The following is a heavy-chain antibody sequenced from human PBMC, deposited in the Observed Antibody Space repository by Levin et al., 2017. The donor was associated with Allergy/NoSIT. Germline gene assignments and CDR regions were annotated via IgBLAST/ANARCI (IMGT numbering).Heavy chain of an antibody. D-gene: IGHD5-18*01. CDR2: SNHGGIT. Sequence: PSQTLSLPCAVHGGSFRDTYWSWIRPPPGKGLEWIGESNHGGITNYNPSLKSRVTISVDTSKNQFSLKLSSVTAADTALYYCAAYNYGSLDYWGQGTLVTVSS. CDR1: GGSFRDTY. V-gene: IGHV4-34*01. J-gene: IGHJ4*02. CDR3: AAYNYGSLDY.